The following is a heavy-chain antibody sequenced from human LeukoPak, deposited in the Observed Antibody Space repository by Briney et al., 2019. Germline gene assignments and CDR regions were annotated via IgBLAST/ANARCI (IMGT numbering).Heavy chain of an antibody. CDR3: ARHRTSSGWYEYFQH. CDR2: ICYSGST. CDR1: GGSISSYY. V-gene: IGHV4-59*05. D-gene: IGHD6-19*01. Sequence: SETLSLTCTVSGGSISSYYWSSIRQPPGKGLEWIGSICYSGSTYYNPSLKSRVTISVDTSKNQFSLKLSSVTAADTAVYYCARHRTSSGWYEYFQHWGQGTLVTVSS. J-gene: IGHJ1*01.